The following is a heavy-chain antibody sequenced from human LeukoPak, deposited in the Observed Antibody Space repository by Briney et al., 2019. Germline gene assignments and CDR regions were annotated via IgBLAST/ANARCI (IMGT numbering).Heavy chain of an antibody. CDR3: ASDNSGSYSHFDY. V-gene: IGHV4-59*01. J-gene: IGHJ4*02. Sequence: PSEALSLTCTVSGGSISSYYWSWIRQPPGKGLEWIGYIYYSGSTNYNPSLKSRVTISVDTSKNQFSLKLSSVTAADTAVYYCASDNSGSYSHFDYWGQGTLVTVSS. CDR2: IYYSGST. CDR1: GGSISSYY. D-gene: IGHD1-26*01.